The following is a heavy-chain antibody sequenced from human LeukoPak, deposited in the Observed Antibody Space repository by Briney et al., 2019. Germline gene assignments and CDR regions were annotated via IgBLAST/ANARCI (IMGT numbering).Heavy chain of an antibody. J-gene: IGHJ6*02. CDR2: MNPNSGNT. CDR3: ARGAKNIVVVPAAIYYYGMDV. Sequence: RASVKVSCKASRYTFTSYDINWVRQATGQGLEWMGWMNPNSGNTGYAQKFQGRVTMTRNTSISTAYMELSSLRSEDTAVYYCARGAKNIVVVPAAIYYYGMDVWGQGTTVTVSS. CDR1: RYTFTSYD. D-gene: IGHD2-2*01. V-gene: IGHV1-8*01.